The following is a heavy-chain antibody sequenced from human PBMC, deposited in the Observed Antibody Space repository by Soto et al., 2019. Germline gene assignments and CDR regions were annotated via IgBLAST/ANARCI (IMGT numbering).Heavy chain of an antibody. J-gene: IGHJ5*02. CDR2: IYYSGST. CDR3: AREGVDYYGSGSYSSWFDP. Sequence: QVQLQESGPGLVKPSETLSLTCTVSGGSISSYYWSWIRQPPGKGLEWIGYIYYSGSTNYNPSLKSRVTISVDTSKNQFSLKLSSVTAADTAVYYCAREGVDYYGSGSYSSWFDPWGQGTLVTVSS. D-gene: IGHD3-10*01. V-gene: IGHV4-59*01. CDR1: GGSISSYY.